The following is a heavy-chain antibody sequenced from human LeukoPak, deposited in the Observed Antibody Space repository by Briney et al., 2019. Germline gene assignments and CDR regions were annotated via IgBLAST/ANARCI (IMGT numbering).Heavy chain of an antibody. CDR1: GFTFSSYA. J-gene: IGHJ4*02. V-gene: IGHV3-23*01. CDR2: ISGVDGNT. Sequence: TGGSLRLSCAASGFTFSSYAMSWVRQAPGKGLEWVLGISGVDGNTYYADSVKGRFTISRDSSKNTLYLQMNSLRAEDTAVYYCARVYGSYFDYWGQGTLVTVSS. D-gene: IGHD1-26*01. CDR3: ARVYGSYFDY.